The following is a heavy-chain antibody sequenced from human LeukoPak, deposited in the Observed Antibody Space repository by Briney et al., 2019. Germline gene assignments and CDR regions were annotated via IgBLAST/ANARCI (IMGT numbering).Heavy chain of an antibody. D-gene: IGHD6-19*01. V-gene: IGHV1-8*03. CDR2: MNPNSGNT. Sequence: ASVKVSCKVSGHTLTELSMHWVRQATGQGLEWMGWMNPNSGNTVYAQKFQGRVTITRNTSISTAYMELSSLRSEDTAVYYCATDNSMYSSGWYFWGQGTLVTVSS. CDR3: ATDNSMYSSGWYF. CDR1: GHTLTELS. J-gene: IGHJ4*02.